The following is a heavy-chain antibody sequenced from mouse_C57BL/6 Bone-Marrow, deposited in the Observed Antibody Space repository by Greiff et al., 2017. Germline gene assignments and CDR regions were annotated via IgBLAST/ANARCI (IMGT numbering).Heavy chain of an antibody. CDR3: TTPTVVAPLFDY. Sequence: VQLKESGAELVRPGASVKLSCTASGFNIKDDYMHWVKQRPEQGLEWIGWIDPENGDTEYASKFQGQATITADTSSNTAYLQLSSLSSEDTAVYYCTTPTVVAPLFDYWRQGTTLTVSS. V-gene: IGHV14-4*01. CDR2: IDPENGDT. J-gene: IGHJ2*01. CDR1: GFNIKDDY. D-gene: IGHD1-1*01.